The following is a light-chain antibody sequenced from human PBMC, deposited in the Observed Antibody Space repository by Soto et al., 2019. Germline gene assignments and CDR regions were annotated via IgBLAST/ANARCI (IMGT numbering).Light chain of an antibody. CDR3: FSYGGDRI. Sequence: QSALTQPASVSGSPGQSIAISCTGTSSNVGGYNFVSWYQQHPGKAPKLLIYEVNKRPSGVSNRFSGSKSDNTASLTISGLQAEDEADYYCFSYGGDRIFGGGTKLTVL. V-gene: IGLV2-23*02. J-gene: IGLJ2*01. CDR2: EVN. CDR1: SSNVGGYNF.